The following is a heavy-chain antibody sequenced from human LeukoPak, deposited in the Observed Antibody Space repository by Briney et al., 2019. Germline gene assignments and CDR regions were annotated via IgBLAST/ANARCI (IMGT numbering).Heavy chain of an antibody. D-gene: IGHD6-19*01. CDR3: ARASRGWYSPYCMDV. CDR2: ISAYNGNT. V-gene: IGHV1-18*01. J-gene: IGHJ6*03. CDR1: GYTFTSYG. Sequence: PAASVKVSCKASGYTFTSYGISWVRQAPGQGLEWMGWISAYNGNTNYAQKLQGRVTMTTDTSTSTAYMELRSLRSDDTAVYYCARASRGWYSPYCMDVWGKGTTVTVSS.